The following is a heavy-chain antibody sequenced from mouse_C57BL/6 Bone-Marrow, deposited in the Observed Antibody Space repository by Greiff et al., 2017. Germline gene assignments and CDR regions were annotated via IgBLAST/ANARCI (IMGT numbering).Heavy chain of an antibody. CDR3: ARGGVITRD. CDR1: GYTFTSYW. Sequence: QVQLQQPGAELVKPGASVKLSCKASGYTFTSYWMQWVKQRPGQGLEWIGEIDPSDSYTNYNQKFKGKATLTVDTSSSTAYMQLSSLTSEDSAVYYCARGGVITRDWGQGTLGTVSA. CDR2: IDPSDSYT. J-gene: IGHJ3*01. V-gene: IGHV1-50*01. D-gene: IGHD1-1*01.